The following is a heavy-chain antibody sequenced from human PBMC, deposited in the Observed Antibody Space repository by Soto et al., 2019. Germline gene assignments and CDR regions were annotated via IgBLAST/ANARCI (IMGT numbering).Heavy chain of an antibody. V-gene: IGHV3-73*01. CDR3: TSRDYYDSSGYYNS. CDR2: IRSKANSYAT. D-gene: IGHD3-22*01. Sequence: GGSLRLSXAASGFTFSGSAMHWVRQASGKGLEWVGRIRSKANSYATAYAASVKGRFTISRDDSKSTAYLQMNSLKTEDTAVYYCTSRDYYDSSGYYNSWGQGTLVTVSS. CDR1: GFTFSGSA. J-gene: IGHJ4*02.